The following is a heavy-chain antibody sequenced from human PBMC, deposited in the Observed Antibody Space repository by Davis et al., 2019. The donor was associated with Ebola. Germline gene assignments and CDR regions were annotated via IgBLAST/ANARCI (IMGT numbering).Heavy chain of an antibody. J-gene: IGHJ6*02. CDR1: GYTFPGYY. V-gene: IGHV1-2*04. Sequence: AASVKVSCKASGYTFPGYYMHWVRQAPGQGLEWMGWINPNSGGTNYAQKFQGWVTMTRDTSISTAYMELSRLRSDDTAVYYCARDQSGTYNWNYYYGMDVWGQGTTVTVSS. CDR2: INPNSGGT. CDR3: ARDQSGTYNWNYYYGMDV. D-gene: IGHD1-20*01.